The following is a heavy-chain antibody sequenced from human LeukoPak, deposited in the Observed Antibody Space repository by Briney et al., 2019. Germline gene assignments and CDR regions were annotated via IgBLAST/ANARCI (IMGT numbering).Heavy chain of an antibody. CDR1: GSTFSNYH. D-gene: IGHD2-21*01. J-gene: IGHJ4*02. CDR3: ARGGVVRAINYFDY. CDR2: ISYDGSNK. Sequence: PGRSHRLSCAASGSTFSNYHMHWVRQAPGKGLEWVAVISYDGSNKYYADSVKGRFTISRDNSKNTLNLQMNSLRAEDTAVYYCARGGVVRAINYFDYWGAGTLCTVSS. V-gene: IGHV3-30-3*01.